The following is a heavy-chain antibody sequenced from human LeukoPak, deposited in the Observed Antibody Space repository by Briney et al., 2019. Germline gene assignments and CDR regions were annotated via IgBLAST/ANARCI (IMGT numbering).Heavy chain of an antibody. Sequence: ASVKVSCKASGYTFTSYGISWVRQAPGQGLEWMGWISAYNGNTNYAQKLQGRVTMTTDTSTSTAYMELRSLRSDDTGVYYCARTPETRAATHRYFDSWGQGTLVTVSS. V-gene: IGHV1-18*01. CDR2: ISAYNGNT. CDR3: ARTPETRAATHRYFDS. CDR1: GYTFTSYG. J-gene: IGHJ4*02. D-gene: IGHD4-17*01.